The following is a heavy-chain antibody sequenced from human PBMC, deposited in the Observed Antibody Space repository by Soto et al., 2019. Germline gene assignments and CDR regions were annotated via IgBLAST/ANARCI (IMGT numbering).Heavy chain of an antibody. CDR1: GFTFSSYA. CDR3: ARDTKKSYSSSSADY. CDR2: ISYDGSNK. J-gene: IGHJ4*02. D-gene: IGHD6-6*01. V-gene: IGHV3-30-3*01. Sequence: GGSLRLSCAASGFTFSSYAMHWVRQAPGKGLEWVAVISYDGSNKYYADSVKGRFTISRDNSKNTLYLQMNSLRAEDTAVYYCARDTKKSYSSSSADYWGQGTLVTVSS.